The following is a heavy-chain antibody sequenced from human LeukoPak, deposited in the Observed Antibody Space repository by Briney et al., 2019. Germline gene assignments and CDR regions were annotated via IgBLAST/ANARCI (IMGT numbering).Heavy chain of an antibody. CDR1: GFTFSSYA. Sequence: GGSLRLSCAASGFTFSSYAMHWVRQAPGKGLEWVAVISYDGSNKYYADSVKGRFTITRDNSKNTLYLQMNSLRAEDTAVYYCARDSHSYGHGGAFDIWGQGTMVTVSS. CDR3: ARDSHSYGHGGAFDI. V-gene: IGHV3-30*04. CDR2: ISYDGSNK. J-gene: IGHJ3*02. D-gene: IGHD5-18*01.